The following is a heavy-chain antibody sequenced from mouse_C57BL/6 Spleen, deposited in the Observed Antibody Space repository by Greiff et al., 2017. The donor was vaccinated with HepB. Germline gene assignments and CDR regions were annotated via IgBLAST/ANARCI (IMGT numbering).Heavy chain of an antibody. Sequence: QVQLQQSGPELVKPGASVKISCKASGYAFSSSWMNWVKQRPGKGLEWIGRIYPGDGDTNYNGKFKGKATLTADKSSRTAYMQLSSLTSEDAAVYFCARKGSGFCYFDYWGQGTTRTVSS. CDR3: ARKGSGFCYFDY. CDR1: GYAFSSSW. J-gene: IGHJ2*01. D-gene: IGHD1-1*02. V-gene: IGHV1-82*01. CDR2: IYPGDGDT.